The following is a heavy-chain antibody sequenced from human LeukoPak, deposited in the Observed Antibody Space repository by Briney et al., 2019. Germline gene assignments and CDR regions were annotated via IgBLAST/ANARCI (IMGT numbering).Heavy chain of an antibody. J-gene: IGHJ4*02. CDR2: IDPSDSYT. D-gene: IGHD3-16*01. CDR1: GYSFTSYW. Sequence: GESLKISCKGSGYSFTSYWIGWVRQMPGKGLEWMGRIDPSDSYTNYSPSFQGHVTISVDKSMNTAYLQWSSLRASDTAMYYCARRGEGFYYFDYWGQGTLVTVSS. V-gene: IGHV5-10-1*01. CDR3: ARRGEGFYYFDY.